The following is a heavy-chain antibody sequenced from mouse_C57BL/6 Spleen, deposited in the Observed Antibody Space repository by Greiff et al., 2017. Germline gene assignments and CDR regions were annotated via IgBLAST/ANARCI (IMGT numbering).Heavy chain of an antibody. V-gene: IGHV1-55*01. CDR2: IYPCGGST. CDR3: AQTSTGSYLDY. Sequence: QVQLQQPGAELVKPGASVKMSCKASGYTFTSYWIPWVKQRPGQGLEWIGDIYPCGGSTNYNEKFKSKATLTVDTSSSTAYMQLSSLTSAASAVYSCAQTSTGSYLDYWGQGTTLTVSS. J-gene: IGHJ2*01. D-gene: IGHD4-1*02. CDR1: GYTFTSYW.